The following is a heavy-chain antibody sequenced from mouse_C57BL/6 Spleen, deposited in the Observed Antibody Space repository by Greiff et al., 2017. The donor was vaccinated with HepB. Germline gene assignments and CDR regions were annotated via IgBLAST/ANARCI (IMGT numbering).Heavy chain of an antibody. CDR1: GFTFSSYG. Sequence: EVHLVESGGDLVKPGGSLKLSCAASGFTFSSYGMSWVRQTPDKRLEWVATISSGGSYTYYPDSVKGRFTISRDNAKNTLYLQMSSLKSEDTAMYYCARHVAAAYFDVWGPGTTVTVSS. J-gene: IGHJ1*01. CDR2: ISSGGSYT. CDR3: ARHVAAAYFDV. V-gene: IGHV5-6*01.